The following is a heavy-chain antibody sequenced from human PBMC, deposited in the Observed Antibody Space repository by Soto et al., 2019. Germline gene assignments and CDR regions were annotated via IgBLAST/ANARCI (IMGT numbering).Heavy chain of an antibody. CDR3: ARSMPNYYGSGNDNWFDP. CDR1: GGTFSSYA. D-gene: IGHD3-10*01. J-gene: IGHJ5*02. V-gene: IGHV1-69*01. Sequence: QVQLVQSGAEVKKPGSSVKVSCKASGGTFSSYAISWVRQAPGQGLEWMGGIIPIFGTANYAQKFQGRVTITADESTSTAYMELSSLRSEDTAVYYCARSMPNYYGSGNDNWFDPWGQGTLVTVSS. CDR2: IIPIFGTA.